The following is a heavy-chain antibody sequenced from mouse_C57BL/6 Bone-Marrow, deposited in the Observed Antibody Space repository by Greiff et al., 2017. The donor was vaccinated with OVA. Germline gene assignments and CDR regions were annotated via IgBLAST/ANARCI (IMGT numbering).Heavy chain of an antibody. D-gene: IGHD1-1*01. CDR1: GFTFSSYG. CDR2: LSSGGSYT. J-gene: IGHJ2*01. CDR3: ARHYYGSSYY. V-gene: IGHV5-6*01. Sequence: EVKLVESGGDLVKPGGSLKLSCAASGFTFSSYGMSWVRQTPDKRLEWVATLSSGGSYTYYPDSVKGRCTISRDNAKNTLYLQMSSLKSEDTAMYYCARHYYGSSYYWGQGTTLTVSS.